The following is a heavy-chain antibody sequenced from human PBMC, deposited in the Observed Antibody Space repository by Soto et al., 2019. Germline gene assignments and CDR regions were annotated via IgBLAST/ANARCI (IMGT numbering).Heavy chain of an antibody. Sequence: ASVKVSCKVSGYTITELSMHWVRQAPGKGLEWMGGFDPEDGETIYAQKFQGRVTMTEDTSTDTAYMELSSLRSEDTAVYYCATVPRGDCTNGVCYLGAFDIWGQGTMVTVSS. CDR2: FDPEDGET. V-gene: IGHV1-24*01. CDR3: ATVPRGDCTNGVCYLGAFDI. J-gene: IGHJ3*02. D-gene: IGHD2-8*01. CDR1: GYTITELS.